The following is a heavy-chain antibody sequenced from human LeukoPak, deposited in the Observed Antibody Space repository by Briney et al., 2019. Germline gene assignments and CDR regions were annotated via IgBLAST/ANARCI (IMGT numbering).Heavy chain of an antibody. CDR1: GFTFSSYA. D-gene: IGHD3-3*01. Sequence: GGSLRLSCAASGFTFSSYAMSWVRQAPGKGLEWVSAISGSGGSTYYADSVKGRFTISRDNSKNTLYLQMNSLRAEDTAVYYCANLGFPAEYYDFWSGQSPDLVRGLTLDYWGQGTLVTVSS. CDR2: ISGSGGST. V-gene: IGHV3-23*01. CDR3: ANLGFPAEYYDFWSGQSPDLVRGLTLDY. J-gene: IGHJ4*02.